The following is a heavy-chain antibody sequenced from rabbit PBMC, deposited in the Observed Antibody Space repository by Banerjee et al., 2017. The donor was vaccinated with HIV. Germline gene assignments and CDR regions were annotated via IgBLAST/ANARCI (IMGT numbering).Heavy chain of an antibody. Sequence: EESGGGLVQPEGSLALTCTASGFDLSGRTRISWVRQGPGTGLERIGCIYNGDGRTYYATWAKSRFTISKASSTTGTLQMSSLTAADTASYFCVRDDAGNGAWEFNLWGPGTLVTVS. CDR2: IYNGDGRT. CDR3: VRDDAGNGAWEFNL. V-gene: IGHV1S45*01. D-gene: IGHD4-2*01. CDR1: GFDLSGRTR. J-gene: IGHJ4*01.